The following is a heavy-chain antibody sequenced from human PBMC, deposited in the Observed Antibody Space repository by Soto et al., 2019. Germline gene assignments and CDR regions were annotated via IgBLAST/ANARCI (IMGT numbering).Heavy chain of an antibody. D-gene: IGHD3-10*01. V-gene: IGHV3-33*01. CDR3: ARDGYGSGSYYIDY. CDR2: IWYDGSNK. J-gene: IGHJ4*02. Sequence: GGSLRLSCAASGCTFSGYGMHWVRQAPGKGLEWVAVIWYDGSNKYYADSVKGRFTISRDNSKNTLYLQMNSLRAEDTAVYYCARDGYGSGSYYIDYWGQGTLVTVSS. CDR1: GCTFSGYG.